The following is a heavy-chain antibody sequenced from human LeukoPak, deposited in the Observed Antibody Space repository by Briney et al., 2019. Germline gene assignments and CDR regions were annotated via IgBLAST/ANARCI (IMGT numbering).Heavy chain of an antibody. V-gene: IGHV4-59*01. J-gene: IGHJ4*02. CDR1: GGSISSYY. CDR3: ARVVGASYFDY. D-gene: IGHD1-26*01. Sequence: SETLPLTCTVSGGSISSYYWSWIRQPPGKGLEWIGYIYYSGSTHYNPSLKSRVTISVDTSKNQFSLKLSSVTAADTAVYYCARVVGASYFDYWGQGTLVTVSS. CDR2: IYYSGST.